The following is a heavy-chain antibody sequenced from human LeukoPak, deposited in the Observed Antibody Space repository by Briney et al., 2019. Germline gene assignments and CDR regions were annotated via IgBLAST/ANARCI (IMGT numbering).Heavy chain of an antibody. J-gene: IGHJ4*02. CDR2: IKSKTDGGTT. CDR1: GGSISSYY. CDR3: TTDHTYYYDSSGYYRILFDY. V-gene: IGHV3-15*01. Sequence: ETLSLTCTVSGGSISSYYWSWVRQAPGKGLEWVGRIKSKTDGGTTDYAAPVKGRFTISRDDSKNTLYLQMNSLKTEDTAVYYCTTDHTYYYDSSGYYRILFDYWGQGTLVTVSS. D-gene: IGHD3-22*01.